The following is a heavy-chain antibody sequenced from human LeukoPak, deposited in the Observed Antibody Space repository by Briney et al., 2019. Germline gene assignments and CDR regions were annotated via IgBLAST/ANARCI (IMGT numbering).Heavy chain of an antibody. Sequence: LRLSCAAAEFTLIKFLTGSVRQAPGGSREWVLAISASGAVTLHADSVRGRFPISRDNSKSTLFLQMNDLRVEDTAKFYCPKSLFTSATGMGRAFHLWGQGTMVSVSS. V-gene: IGHV3-23*01. CDR3: PKSLFTSATGMGRAFHL. CDR1: EFTLIKFL. CDR2: ISASGAVT. J-gene: IGHJ3*01. D-gene: IGHD2-15*01.